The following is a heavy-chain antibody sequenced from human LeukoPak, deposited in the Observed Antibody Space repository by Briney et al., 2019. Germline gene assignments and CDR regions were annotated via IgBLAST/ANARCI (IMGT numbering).Heavy chain of an antibody. D-gene: IGHD3-10*01. Sequence: GESLKISCKGSGYSFTSYWISWVRQMPGKGLEWMGRIDPSDSYTNYSPSFQGHVTISADKSISTAYLQWSSLKASDTAMYYCVRHKRAAVLLWFGESPADYGMDVWGQGTTVTVPS. CDR2: IDPSDSYT. J-gene: IGHJ6*02. CDR3: VRHKRAAVLLWFGESPADYGMDV. V-gene: IGHV5-10-1*01. CDR1: GYSFTSYW.